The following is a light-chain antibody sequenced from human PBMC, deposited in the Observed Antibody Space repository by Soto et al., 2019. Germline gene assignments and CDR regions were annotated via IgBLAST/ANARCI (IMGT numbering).Light chain of an antibody. CDR3: QQYSTYPPA. CDR2: AAS. J-gene: IGKJ5*01. Sequence: DIQMTQSPSTLSGSVVDRVTITCRASQDISNYLAWFQQKPGQAPKSLIYAASSLQSGVPPKFSGSGSGTDFTLTISSLQPEDFATYYCQQYSTYPPAFGQGTRLEIK. V-gene: IGKV1-16*02. CDR1: QDISNY.